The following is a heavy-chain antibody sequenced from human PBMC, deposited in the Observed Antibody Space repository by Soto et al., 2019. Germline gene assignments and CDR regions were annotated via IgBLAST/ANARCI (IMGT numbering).Heavy chain of an antibody. D-gene: IGHD3-22*01. CDR2: LSGSGDST. J-gene: IGHJ1*01. CDR3: AKAQYYDSSGYPEYFHH. V-gene: IGHV3-23*01. Sequence: PGGSLRLSCAASGFTFSSYAMSWVRQAPGKGLEWVSALSGSGDSTYYADSVKGRFTISRDNSKNTLYLQMNSLSAEDTAVYYCAKAQYYDSSGYPEYFHHWGQGTLVTVSS. CDR1: GFTFSSYA.